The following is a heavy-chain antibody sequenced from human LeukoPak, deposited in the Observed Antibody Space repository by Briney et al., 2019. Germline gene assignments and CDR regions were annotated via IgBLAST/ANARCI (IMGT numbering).Heavy chain of an antibody. J-gene: IGHJ3*02. Sequence: SETLSLTCTVSGGSISSYYWSWIRQPPGKGLEWIGYIYYSGSTNYNPSLKSRVTISVDTSKNQFSLKLSSVTAADTAVYYCARAALRYFDWSSRHAFDIWGQGTMVTVSS. D-gene: IGHD3-9*01. CDR1: GGSISSYY. CDR3: ARAALRYFDWSSRHAFDI. V-gene: IGHV4-59*08. CDR2: IYYSGST.